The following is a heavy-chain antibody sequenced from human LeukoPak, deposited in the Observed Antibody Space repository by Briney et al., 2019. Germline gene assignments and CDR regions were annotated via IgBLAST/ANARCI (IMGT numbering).Heavy chain of an antibody. CDR2: ISSSGSTI. CDR1: GFTFSSYE. V-gene: IGHV3-48*03. Sequence: GGSLRLSCAASGFTFSSYEMNWVRQAPGKGLEWVSYISSSGSTIYYADSVKGRFTISRDNAKNSLYLQMNSLRAEDTAVYYCARGYCSGGSCPIDYWGQGTLVTVSS. J-gene: IGHJ4*02. D-gene: IGHD2-15*01. CDR3: ARGYCSGGSCPIDY.